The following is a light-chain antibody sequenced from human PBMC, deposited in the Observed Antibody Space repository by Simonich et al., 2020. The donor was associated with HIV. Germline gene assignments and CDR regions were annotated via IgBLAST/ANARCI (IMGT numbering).Light chain of an antibody. Sequence: EIVMTQSPATLSVSPGERATLSCRASQSVSSNLAWYQQKPGQAPRLLIYDASNRATGIPARFSGSGSGTDFTLTISTLQAEDVAVYYCQQYYDTPYTFGQGTKLEI. CDR2: DAS. J-gene: IGKJ2*01. CDR1: QSVSSN. CDR3: QQYYDTPYT. V-gene: IGKV3D-15*01.